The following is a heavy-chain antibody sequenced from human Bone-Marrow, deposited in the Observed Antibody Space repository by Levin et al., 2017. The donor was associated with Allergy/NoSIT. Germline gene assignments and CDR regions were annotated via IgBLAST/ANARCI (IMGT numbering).Heavy chain of an antibody. CDR2: VYYSGST. D-gene: IGHD5-18*01. CDR3: ARHAGPIHLWLMDY. Sequence: ESLKISCTVSGGSISTYYWGWIRQPPGKGLEWIGYVYYSGSTNYNPSLKSRVTMSVDTSKNHFSLKLSSVTAADTALYYCARHAGPIHLWLMDYWGQGTLVTVSS. CDR1: GGSISTYY. J-gene: IGHJ4*02. V-gene: IGHV4-59*08.